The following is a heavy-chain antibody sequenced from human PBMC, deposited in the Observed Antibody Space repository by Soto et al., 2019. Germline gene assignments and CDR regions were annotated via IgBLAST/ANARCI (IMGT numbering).Heavy chain of an antibody. CDR3: ARATVFGVPNPGPDY. V-gene: IGHV4-34*01. Sequence: SETLSLTCAVYGGSFSGYYWSWIRQPPGKGLEWIGEINHSGSTNYNPSLKSRVTISVDTSKNQFSLKLSSVTAADTAVYYCARATVFGVPNPGPDYWGQGTLVTVSS. D-gene: IGHD3-3*01. CDR2: INHSGST. J-gene: IGHJ4*02. CDR1: GGSFSGYY.